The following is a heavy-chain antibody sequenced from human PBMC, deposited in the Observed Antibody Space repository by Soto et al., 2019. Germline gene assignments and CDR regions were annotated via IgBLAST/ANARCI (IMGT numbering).Heavy chain of an antibody. Sequence: SETLSLTCTVSGGSISSGGYYWSWIRQPPGKGLEWTGYIYYSGSTNYNPSLKSRVTISVDTSKNQFSLKLSSVTAADTAVYYCARVVLVPAAIGLNYYYGMDVWGQGTTVTVSS. CDR2: IYYSGST. J-gene: IGHJ6*02. D-gene: IGHD2-2*02. CDR3: ARVVLVPAAIGLNYYYGMDV. V-gene: IGHV4-61*08. CDR1: GGSISSGGYY.